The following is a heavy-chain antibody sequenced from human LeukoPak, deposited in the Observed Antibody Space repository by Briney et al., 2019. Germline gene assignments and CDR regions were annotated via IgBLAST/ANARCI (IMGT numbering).Heavy chain of an antibody. CDR1: GGSITSGGYY. V-gene: IGHV4-31*03. CDR2: IYYSGST. J-gene: IGHJ5*02. CDR3: ARDSGDWFDP. Sequence: SSETLSLTCTDSGGSITSGGYYCSWIRQHPGKGLEWIGYIYYSGSTYYNPSLKSRVTISVDTSKNQFSLKLTSVTAADTAVYYCARDSGDWFDPWGQGTLVTVSS.